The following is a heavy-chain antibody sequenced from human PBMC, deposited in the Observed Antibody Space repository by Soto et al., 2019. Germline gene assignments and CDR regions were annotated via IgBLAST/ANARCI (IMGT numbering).Heavy chain of an antibody. V-gene: IGHV3-49*03. J-gene: IGHJ5*02. CDR1: GFTFGDYA. CDR3: ARGGVGAMVDWFDP. Sequence: EVQLVESGGGLVQPGRSLRLSCTTSGFTFGDYAMSWFRQAPGKGLEWLGFIRSRAYGWTTEYAASVKGRFTISRHDSKSIAYLQMNSLKTEDTAVFYWARGGVGAMVDWFDPWGQGTLVTVSS. CDR2: IRSRAYGWTT. D-gene: IGHD1-26*01.